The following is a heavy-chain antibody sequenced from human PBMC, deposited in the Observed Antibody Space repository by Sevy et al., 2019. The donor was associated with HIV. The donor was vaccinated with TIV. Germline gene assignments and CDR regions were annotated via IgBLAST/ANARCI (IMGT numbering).Heavy chain of an antibody. CDR3: AVREAAAGPDY. Sequence: ASVKVSCKASGDTFNTYSITWVRQAPGQGLEWMGGIIPIFRKADYHKNFQGRVTVTADKSTSTVYLYLSSLRYDDTAVYYCAVREAAAGPDYWGQGTLVTVSS. CDR2: IIPIFRKA. J-gene: IGHJ4*02. D-gene: IGHD6-13*01. V-gene: IGHV1-69*06. CDR1: GDTFNTYS.